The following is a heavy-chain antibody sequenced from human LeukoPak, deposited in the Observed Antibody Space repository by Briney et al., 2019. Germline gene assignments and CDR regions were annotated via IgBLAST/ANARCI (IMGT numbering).Heavy chain of an antibody. CDR2: ISGSGGST. D-gene: IGHD3-22*01. J-gene: IGHJ4*02. CDR3: AKLYYYDSSGYYYPWYFDY. Sequence: GGSLRLSCAASGFTFSSYAMSWVRQAPGKGLEWVSAISGSGGSTYYADSVKGRFTISRDNSKNTLYLQMNSLRAEDTAVYHCAKLYYYDSSGYYYPWYFDYWGQGTLVAVSS. CDR1: GFTFSSYA. V-gene: IGHV3-23*01.